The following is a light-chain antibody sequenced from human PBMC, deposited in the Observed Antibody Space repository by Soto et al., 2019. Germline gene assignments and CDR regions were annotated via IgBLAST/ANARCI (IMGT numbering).Light chain of an antibody. J-gene: IGKJ1*01. Sequence: DIQMTQSPSSLSASVGDRVTITCQASQDISNYLNWYQQKPGKAPKLLIYDASSLKSGVPSRFSGGGSGTEFTLTISSLQPDDFTTYYCQQYNTNPWTFGQGTKVDIK. CDR1: QDISNY. V-gene: IGKV1-33*01. CDR3: QQYNTNPWT. CDR2: DAS.